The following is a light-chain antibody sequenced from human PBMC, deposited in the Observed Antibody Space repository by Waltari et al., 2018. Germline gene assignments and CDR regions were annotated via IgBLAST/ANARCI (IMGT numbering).Light chain of an antibody. Sequence: IQLTQSPSSLSASVGDRVTITCRARQGISSYLAWYQQKPGKAPKLLIYARSTLLTGVPSRFSGSGFGTDFTLTISSLQPEDFATYDCQQVNSYPFTFGPGTTVDIK. V-gene: IGKV1-9*01. CDR2: ARS. J-gene: IGKJ3*01. CDR1: QGISSY. CDR3: QQVNSYPFT.